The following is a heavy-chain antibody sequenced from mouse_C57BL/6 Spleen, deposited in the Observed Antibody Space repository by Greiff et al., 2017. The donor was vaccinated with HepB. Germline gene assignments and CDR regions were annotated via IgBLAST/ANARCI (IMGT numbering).Heavy chain of an antibody. V-gene: IGHV1-54*01. D-gene: IGHD1-1*01. Sequence: QVQLQQSGAELVRPGTSVKVSCKASGYAFTNYLIEWVKQRPGQGLEWIGVINPGSGGTNYNEKFKGKATLTADKSSSTAYMQLSSLTSEDSAVYFCARRGFITTVVATSYYAMDYWGQGTSVTVSS. CDR1: GYAFTNYL. CDR3: ARRGFITTVVATSYYAMDY. CDR2: INPGSGGT. J-gene: IGHJ4*01.